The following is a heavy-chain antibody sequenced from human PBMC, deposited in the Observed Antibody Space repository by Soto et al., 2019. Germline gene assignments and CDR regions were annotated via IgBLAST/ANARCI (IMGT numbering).Heavy chain of an antibody. V-gene: IGHV3-74*01. CDR1: GFTFSSYW. J-gene: IGHJ4*02. CDR2: INRDGSST. CDR3: AREIATTGEYYFDY. Sequence: GGSLRLSCAASGFTFSSYWMHWFRQAPGKGLVWVSRINRDGSSTNYADSVKGRVTISRDTAKNTLYLQMNSLRAEDTAVYYCAREIATTGEYYFDYWGQGTLVTVSS. D-gene: IGHD6-13*01.